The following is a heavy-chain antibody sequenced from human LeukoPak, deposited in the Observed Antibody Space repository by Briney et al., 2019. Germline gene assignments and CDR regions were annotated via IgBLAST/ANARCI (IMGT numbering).Heavy chain of an antibody. Sequence: GGSLRLSCAASGFTFSSYWMSWVRQAPGKGLEWVANIKQDGSEKYYVDSVKGRFTISRDNAKNSLYLQMNSLRAEDSAVYYCARDHIGYQLLADPWGQGTLVTVSS. CDR2: IKQDGSEK. D-gene: IGHD2-2*01. J-gene: IGHJ5*02. V-gene: IGHV3-7*01. CDR3: ARDHIGYQLLADP. CDR1: GFTFSSYW.